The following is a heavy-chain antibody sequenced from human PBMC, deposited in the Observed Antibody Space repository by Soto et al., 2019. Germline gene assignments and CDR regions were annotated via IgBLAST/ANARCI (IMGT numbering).Heavy chain of an antibody. V-gene: IGHV1-69*01. Sequence: QVQLVQSGAEVKKPGSSVKVSCKASGGTFRKYAINWVRLAPGQGLEWMGGFIPAYRTLNFAQKFKGRVTITADESTGTAFMTLSGLASNDTAVYYCATGVIWIGYFTVDSWGQGTRVTVSS. CDR2: FIPAYRTL. CDR3: ATGVIWIGYFTVDS. J-gene: IGHJ4*02. CDR1: GGTFRKYA. D-gene: IGHD3-3*01.